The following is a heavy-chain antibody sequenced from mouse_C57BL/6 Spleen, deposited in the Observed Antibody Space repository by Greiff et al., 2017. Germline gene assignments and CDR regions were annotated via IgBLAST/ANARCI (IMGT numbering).Heavy chain of an antibody. J-gene: IGHJ2*02. V-gene: IGHV1-47*01. CDR3: TMNYDSRFDY. D-gene: IGHD1-1*01. CDR1: GYTFTTYS. CDR2: IYPYNDDT. Sequence: VQLQESGAELVKPGASVKMSCKASGYTFTTYSIEWMKQNHGKSLEWIGNIYPYNDDTTYNEKFKGKATLTVEKSSSTVYLELSRLTSAVSVVYSCTMNYDSRFDYWGQGTSLTVSS.